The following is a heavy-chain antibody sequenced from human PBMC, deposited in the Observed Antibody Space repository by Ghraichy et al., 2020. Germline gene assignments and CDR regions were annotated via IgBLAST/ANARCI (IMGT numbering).Heavy chain of an antibody. V-gene: IGHV1-69*04. Sequence: SVKVSCKASGGTFSSYAISWVRQAPGQGLEWMGRIIPILGIANYAQKFQGRVTITADKFTSTAYMELSSLRSEDTAVYYCARVSEAEGARRGYYYYYGMDVWGQGTTVTVSS. CDR1: GGTFSSYA. J-gene: IGHJ6*02. D-gene: IGHD1-26*01. CDR2: IIPILGIA. CDR3: ARVSEAEGARRGYYYYYGMDV.